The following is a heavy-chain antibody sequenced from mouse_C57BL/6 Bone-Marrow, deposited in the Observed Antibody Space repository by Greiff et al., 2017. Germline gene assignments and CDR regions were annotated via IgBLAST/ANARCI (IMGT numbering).Heavy chain of an antibody. CDR1: GYTFTSYW. CDR2: IDPSDSYT. CDR3: ARTGTLFAF. V-gene: IGHV1-50*01. D-gene: IGHD4-1*01. J-gene: IGHJ3*01. Sequence: QVQLQQPGAELVKPGASVKLSCTASGYTFTSYWMQWVKQRPGQGLEWIGEIDPSDSYTNYNPKFKGKATLTVDTSSSTAYMQLSSLTSEDSAVYYCARTGTLFAFWGQGTLVTVSA.